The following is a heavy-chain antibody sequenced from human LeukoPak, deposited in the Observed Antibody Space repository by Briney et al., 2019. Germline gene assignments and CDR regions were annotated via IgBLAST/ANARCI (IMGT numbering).Heavy chain of an antibody. J-gene: IGHJ4*02. Sequence: ASVKVSCKASGYTFTSYGINWVRQATGQGLEWMGWMNPNSGNTGYAQKFQGRVTMTRNTSISTAYMELSSLRSEDTAVYYCARGTYDSSGYYIDYWGQGTLVTVSP. CDR1: GYTFTSYG. CDR3: ARGTYDSSGYYIDY. CDR2: MNPNSGNT. V-gene: IGHV1-8*01. D-gene: IGHD3-22*01.